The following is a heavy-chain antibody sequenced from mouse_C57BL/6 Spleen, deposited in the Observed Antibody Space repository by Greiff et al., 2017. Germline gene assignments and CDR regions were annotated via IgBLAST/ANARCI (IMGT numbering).Heavy chain of an antibody. CDR1: GYAFTNYL. D-gene: IGHD3-2*02. J-gene: IGHJ3*01. CDR3: AREGGQLRLQAFAY. V-gene: IGHV1-54*01. CDR2: INPGSGGT. Sequence: VKLQQSGAELVRPGTSVKVSCKASGYAFTNYLIEWVKQRPGQGLEWIGVINPGSGGTNYNEKFKGKATLTADKSSSTAYMQLSSLTSEDSAVYFCAREGGQLRLQAFAYWGQGTLVTVSA.